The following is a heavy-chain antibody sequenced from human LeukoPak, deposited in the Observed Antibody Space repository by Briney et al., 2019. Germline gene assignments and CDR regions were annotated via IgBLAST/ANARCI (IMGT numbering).Heavy chain of an antibody. V-gene: IGHV3-30*02. CDR2: IRYDGSNK. Sequence: GGSLRLSCAASGFTFSSYGMHWVRQAPGKGLGWVAFIRYDGSNKYYADSVKGRFTISRDNSKNTLYLQMNSLRAEDTAVYYCAKGGSSWYHFDYWGQGTLVTVSS. J-gene: IGHJ4*02. D-gene: IGHD6-13*01. CDR1: GFTFSSYG. CDR3: AKGGSSWYHFDY.